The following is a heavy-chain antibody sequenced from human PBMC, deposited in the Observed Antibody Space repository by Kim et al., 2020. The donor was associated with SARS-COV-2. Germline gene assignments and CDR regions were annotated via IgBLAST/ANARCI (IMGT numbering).Heavy chain of an antibody. D-gene: IGHD3-10*01. V-gene: IGHV6-1*01. CDR2: WYN. Sequence: WYNDDAVSVKSRITINPDTSKNQFSLLLNSVTPEDTAVYYCARGWFNFDYWGQGTLVTVSS. J-gene: IGHJ4*02. CDR3: ARGWFNFDY.